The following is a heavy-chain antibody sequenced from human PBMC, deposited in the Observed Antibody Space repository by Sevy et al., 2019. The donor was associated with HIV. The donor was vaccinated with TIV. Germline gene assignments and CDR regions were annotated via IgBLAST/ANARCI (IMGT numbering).Heavy chain of an antibody. D-gene: IGHD6-13*01. Sequence: QSQNLSLTCAISGDSVSSNSAAWNWIRQSPSRGLEWLGRTYYRSKWYNDYAVSVKSRITINPDTSKNQFSLQLNSVTPEDTAVYYCAREGGMTAAGTPRPFDYWGQGTLVTVSS. CDR1: GDSVSSNSAA. CDR3: AREGGMTAAGTPRPFDY. V-gene: IGHV6-1*01. J-gene: IGHJ4*02. CDR2: TYYRSKWYN.